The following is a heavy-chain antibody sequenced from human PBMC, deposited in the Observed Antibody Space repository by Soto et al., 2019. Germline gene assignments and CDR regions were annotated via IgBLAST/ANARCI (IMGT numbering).Heavy chain of an antibody. Sequence: ASVKVSCKSSGYTFINHGIFWARQAPGQGLEWMAWIYPYNGNTNYAQKFLGRVTMTRDTSTSTAYMELSSLRSDDTAVYYCARVSGVEVTKRYYYYGMDVWGQGTTVTVSS. V-gene: IGHV1-18*01. D-gene: IGHD4-17*01. CDR1: GYTFINHG. CDR3: ARVSGVEVTKRYYYYGMDV. J-gene: IGHJ6*02. CDR2: IYPYNGNT.